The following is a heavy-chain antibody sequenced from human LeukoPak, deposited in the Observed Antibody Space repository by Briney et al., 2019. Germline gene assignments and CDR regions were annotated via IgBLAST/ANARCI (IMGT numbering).Heavy chain of an antibody. J-gene: IGHJ3*02. V-gene: IGHV1-8*01. D-gene: IGHD6-19*01. Sequence: ASVKVSCKASGYTFTSYDINWVRQATGQGLEWMGWMNPNSGNTGYAQKFQGRVTMTRNTSISTAYMELSSLRSEDTAVYYCAIIPSYSSGWNAFDIWGQGTMVTVSS. CDR3: AIIPSYSSGWNAFDI. CDR1: GYTFTSYD. CDR2: MNPNSGNT.